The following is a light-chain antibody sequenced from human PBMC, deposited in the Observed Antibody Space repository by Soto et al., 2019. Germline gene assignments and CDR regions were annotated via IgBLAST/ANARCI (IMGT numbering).Light chain of an antibody. CDR3: SSYTRTNTLV. J-gene: IGLJ2*01. CDR2: GVS. V-gene: IGLV2-14*01. CDR1: SSDVGDYNY. Sequence: QSALTQPASVSGSPGQPITSSCTATSSDVGDYNYVSWYQQHPGKAPRLIIYGVSNRPSGISARFSGSKSGSTASLTISGLQAEDEAEYYCSSYTRTNTLVFGGGTKLTVL.